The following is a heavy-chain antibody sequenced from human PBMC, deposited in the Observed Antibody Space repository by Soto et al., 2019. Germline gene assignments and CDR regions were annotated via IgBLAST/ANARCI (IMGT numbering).Heavy chain of an antibody. Sequence: ASVKVSCKASGYTFTSYGISWVRQAPGQGLEWMGWISAYNGNTNYAQKLQGRVTMTTDTSTSTAYMELRSLRSDDTAVYYCARGRSGSYGGSAGRPTIYFQHWGQGTLVTVSS. CDR3: ARGRSGSYGGSAGRPTIYFQH. D-gene: IGHD1-26*01. CDR1: GYTFTSYG. J-gene: IGHJ1*01. CDR2: ISAYNGNT. V-gene: IGHV1-18*01.